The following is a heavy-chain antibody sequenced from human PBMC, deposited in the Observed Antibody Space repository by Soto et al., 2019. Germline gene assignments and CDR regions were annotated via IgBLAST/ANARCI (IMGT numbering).Heavy chain of an antibody. CDR3: VKDRSDTWSFDY. D-gene: IGHD2-15*01. Sequence: QVQLVESGGGVVQPGRSLRLSCSASGFIYSSCAMHWVRQVPGKGLEWLAVVSHDGTLYPYAGSVKGRFTISRDNSRKMLYLQMNSLRPDDTAVYYCVKDRSDTWSFDYGGQVTLVTVSS. V-gene: IGHV3-30*18. J-gene: IGHJ4*02. CDR2: VSHDGTLY. CDR1: GFIYSSCA.